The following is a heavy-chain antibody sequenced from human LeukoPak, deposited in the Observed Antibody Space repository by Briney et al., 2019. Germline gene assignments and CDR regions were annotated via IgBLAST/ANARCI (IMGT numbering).Heavy chain of an antibody. CDR2: ISYSGTT. CDR3: AKSNGYGLVDI. D-gene: IGHD3-10*01. J-gene: IGHJ3*02. CDR1: GFSITAYY. Sequence: PSETLSLTCTVSGFSITAYYWSWIRQPPGKRLEWIGYISYSGTTKYNPSLKSRVTMSVDTSKNQFSLKLSSVTTTDTAVYYCAKSNGYGLVDIWGQGTMVTVSS. V-gene: IGHV4-59*01.